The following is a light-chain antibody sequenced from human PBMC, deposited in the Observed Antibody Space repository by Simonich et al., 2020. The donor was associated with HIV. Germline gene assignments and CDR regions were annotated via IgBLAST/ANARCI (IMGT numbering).Light chain of an antibody. J-gene: IGKJ1*01. CDR1: QRVLYSSHNKNL. CDR2: WAA. CDR3: QQYYSTPGT. V-gene: IGKV4-1*01. Sequence: DIVMTQSPDSLAVSMGERATINCKSSQRVLYSSHNKNLLAWYQQKPGQPPKLLFYWAATRESGVPDRFSGSGSETDFTLTISSLQAEDVAVYFCQQYYSTPGTFGQGTKVEIK.